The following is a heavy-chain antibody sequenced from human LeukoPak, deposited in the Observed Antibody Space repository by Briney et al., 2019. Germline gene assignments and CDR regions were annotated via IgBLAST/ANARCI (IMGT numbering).Heavy chain of an antibody. CDR3: ARNRLYGSGSGDFDY. V-gene: IGHV4-61*01. CDR1: GGTDSSGSYY. J-gene: IGHJ4*02. Sequence: SETLSLTCTVTGGTDSSGSYYWHWIRQPPGKGLEWIGYIYNSRSTNYSPSLKSRVTISVDTSKNQFSLRLSSVTPADTAVYYCARNRLYGSGSGDFDYWGQGTLVTVSS. CDR2: IYNSRST. D-gene: IGHD3-10*01.